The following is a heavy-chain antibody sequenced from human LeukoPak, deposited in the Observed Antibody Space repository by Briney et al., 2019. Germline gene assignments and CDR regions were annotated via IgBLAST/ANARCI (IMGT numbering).Heavy chain of an antibody. CDR3: ASTSKYIGSGRDDSFDI. CDR2: ISYSGGT. V-gene: IGHV4-30-4*01. D-gene: IGHD3-10*01. J-gene: IGHJ3*02. Sequence: SETLSLTCTVSGGSISTGGYYWSWIRQPPGKGLEWIGYISYSGGTYYNPSLKSRVSISVDTSKSQFSQKMSSVTAADTAVYYCASTSKYIGSGRDDSFDIWGQGTMVTVSS. CDR1: GGSISTGGYY.